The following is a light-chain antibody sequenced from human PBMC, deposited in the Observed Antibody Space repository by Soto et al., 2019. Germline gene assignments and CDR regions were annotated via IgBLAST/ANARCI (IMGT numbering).Light chain of an antibody. CDR2: EVS. V-gene: IGLV2-14*01. CDR3: SSYTSSSTLGVV. Sequence: QSALTQPASVSGSPGQAITISCTGTSSDVGGYKYVSWYQQHPGKAPKLMIYEVSNRPSGVSNRFSGSKSGNTASLTISGLQAEDEADYYCSSYTSSSTLGVVFGGGTKLTVL. J-gene: IGLJ2*01. CDR1: SSDVGGYKY.